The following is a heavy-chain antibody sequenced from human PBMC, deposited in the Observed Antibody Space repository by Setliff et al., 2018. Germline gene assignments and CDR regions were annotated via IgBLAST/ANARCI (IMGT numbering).Heavy chain of an antibody. J-gene: IGHJ4*02. CDR2: IYYSGST. CDR3: ARGPRYSGSYYVNY. D-gene: IGHD1-26*01. V-gene: IGHV4-39*07. CDR1: GGSISSYY. Sequence: PSETLSLTCTVSGGSISSYYWGWIRQPPGKGLEWIGSIYYSGSTYYNPSLKSRVTISVDTSKNQFSLNLSSVTAADTAVYYCARGPRYSGSYYVNYWGQGTLVTVSS.